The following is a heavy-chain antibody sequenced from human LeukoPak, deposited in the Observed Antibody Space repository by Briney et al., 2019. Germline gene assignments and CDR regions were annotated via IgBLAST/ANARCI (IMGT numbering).Heavy chain of an antibody. CDR2: TYYRSKWYN. D-gene: IGHD6-6*01. V-gene: IGHV6-1*01. CDR3: AKEGQLAGDFDY. CDR1: GDSVSSNSAA. Sequence: SQTLSLTCAISGDSVSSNSAAWNWIRQSPSRGLEWLGRTYYRSKWYNDYAVSVKSRMTINPDTSKNQFSLQLNSVTHEDTAVYYCAKEGQLAGDFDYWGQGTLVTVSS. J-gene: IGHJ4*02.